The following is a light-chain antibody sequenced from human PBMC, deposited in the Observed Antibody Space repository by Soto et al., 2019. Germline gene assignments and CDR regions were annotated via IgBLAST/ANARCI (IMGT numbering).Light chain of an antibody. V-gene: IGKV3-11*01. CDR2: DAS. CDR3: QQRSNWLLT. Sequence: EIGLTQSQATLSLSPGERATHTCSASQSVNSYLAWYQQKPGQAPRLLIYDASNRATGIPARFSGSGSGTDFTLTISSLEPEDFAVYYCQQRSNWLLTFGGGTKVEIK. J-gene: IGKJ4*01. CDR1: QSVNSY.